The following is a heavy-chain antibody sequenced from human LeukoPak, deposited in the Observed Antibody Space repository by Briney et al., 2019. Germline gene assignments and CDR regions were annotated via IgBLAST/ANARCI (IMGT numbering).Heavy chain of an antibody. Sequence: GGSLRLSCAASGFTFSSYGMHWVRQAPGKGLEWVAVIWYDGSNKYYADSVKGRFTISRDNSKNTLYLQMNSLRAEDTAVYYCARDPAGYYDILTGYSRGSADNYFDYWGQGTLVTVSS. CDR3: ARDPAGYYDILTGYSRGSADNYFDY. D-gene: IGHD3-9*01. CDR1: GFTFSSYG. J-gene: IGHJ4*02. V-gene: IGHV3-33*01. CDR2: IWYDGSNK.